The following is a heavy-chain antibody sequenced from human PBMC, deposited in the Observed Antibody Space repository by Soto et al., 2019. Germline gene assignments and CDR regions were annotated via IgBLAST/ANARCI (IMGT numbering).Heavy chain of an antibody. CDR2: IIPIFGTA. CDR3: ARDQRYYDSSGYPGYFDY. D-gene: IGHD3-22*01. CDR1: GCTFSSYA. J-gene: IGHJ4*02. V-gene: IGHV1-69*13. Sequence: SVKVSCKASGCTFSSYAISCVRQAPGQVLEWMGGIIPIFGTANYAQKFQGRVTITADESTSTAYMELSSLRSEDTAVYYCARDQRYYDSSGYPGYFDYWGQGTLVTVSS.